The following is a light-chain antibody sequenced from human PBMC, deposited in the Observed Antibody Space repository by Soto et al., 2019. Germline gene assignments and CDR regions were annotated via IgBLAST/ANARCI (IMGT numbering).Light chain of an antibody. Sequence: QSVLTQSPSASASLGASVKLTCTLSSGHNSYAIAWHQQQPEKGPRYLMKVNSDGSHSKGDGIPDRFSGSSSGAERYLTISSLQSEDEVDYYCQTWSTDIRVFGGGTKVTVL. CDR3: QTWSTDIRV. CDR2: VNSDGSH. V-gene: IGLV4-69*01. J-gene: IGLJ3*02. CDR1: SGHNSYA.